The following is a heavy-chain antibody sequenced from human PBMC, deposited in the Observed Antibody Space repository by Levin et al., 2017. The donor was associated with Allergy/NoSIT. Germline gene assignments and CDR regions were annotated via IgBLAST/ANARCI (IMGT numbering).Heavy chain of an antibody. J-gene: IGHJ4*02. CDR1: GFTFSRSW. Sequence: GESLKISCTASGFTFSRSWMNWVRQAPGKGLEWVASINADGSANTYVDSVKGRFTISRDNAKNSVHLQMNSLRAEDTAVYYCVRVPWTEAALWGQGTLVTVPS. CDR3: VRVPWTEAAL. V-gene: IGHV3-7*01. D-gene: IGHD6-6*01. CDR2: INADGSAN.